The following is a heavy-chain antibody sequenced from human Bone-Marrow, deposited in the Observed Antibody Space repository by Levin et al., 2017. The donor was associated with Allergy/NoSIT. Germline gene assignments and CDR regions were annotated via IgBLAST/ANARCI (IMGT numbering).Heavy chain of an antibody. Sequence: SETLSLTCTVSGGSISSGGYYWSWIRQHPGKGLEWIGYIYYSGSTYYNPSLKSRVTISVDTSKNQFSLKLSSVTAADTAVYYCAREDSVGDYYYYMDVWGKGTTVTVSS. D-gene: IGHD2-21*01. CDR2: IYYSGST. V-gene: IGHV4-31*03. CDR3: AREDSVGDYYYYMDV. J-gene: IGHJ6*03. CDR1: GGSISSGGYY.